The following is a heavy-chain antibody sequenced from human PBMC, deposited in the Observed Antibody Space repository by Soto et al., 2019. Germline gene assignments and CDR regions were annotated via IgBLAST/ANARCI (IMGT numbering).Heavy chain of an antibody. J-gene: IGHJ4*02. D-gene: IGHD3-9*01. CDR2: INPAGGST. V-gene: IGHV1-46*03. Sequence: QVPLVQSGAEEKQPGASVKVSCKASGYSFSNNYVVWVRQAPGQGLEWMGVINPAGGSTTYAQKFQDRVTMTRDTSTSTVYIELTSLISEDTAVFYCGRVYGTYYDALTGLWGGHFDSWGQGTQVTVSS. CDR1: GYSFSNNY. CDR3: GRVYGTYYDALTGLWGGHFDS.